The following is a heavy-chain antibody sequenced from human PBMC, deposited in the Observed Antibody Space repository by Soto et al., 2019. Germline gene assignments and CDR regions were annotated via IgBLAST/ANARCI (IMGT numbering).Heavy chain of an antibody. CDR2: NIPLFGTA. V-gene: IGHV1-69*01. D-gene: IGHD2-15*01. CDR3: ATDTRPWCSGSSCCSREAPENYGMDV. Sequence: QVQLVQSGAEVKKHGSSVKVSCKASGGTFSSYAISWVLPATGHGLVWMGGNIPLFGTANYAQKFQGRVTITAAASTRPAYRDLRSLRSEDTALSYCATDTRPWCSGSSCCSREAPENYGMDVWGHGTTVTFSS. J-gene: IGHJ6*02. CDR1: GGTFSSYA.